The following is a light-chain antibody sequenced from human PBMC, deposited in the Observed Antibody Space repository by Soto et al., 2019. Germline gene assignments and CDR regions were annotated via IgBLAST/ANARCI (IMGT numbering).Light chain of an antibody. CDR2: AAS. CDR1: QTISTY. CDR3: QQSLGIPYT. Sequence: DIQMTQSTSSLSASVGDRVTITCRASQTISTYLNWYQQKPGKAPKLLIYAASTLQSGVPSRFSGSGSGTDFTLTINSLQPEDFATYYCQQSLGIPYTFGQGTKLEIQ. J-gene: IGKJ2*01. V-gene: IGKV1-39*01.